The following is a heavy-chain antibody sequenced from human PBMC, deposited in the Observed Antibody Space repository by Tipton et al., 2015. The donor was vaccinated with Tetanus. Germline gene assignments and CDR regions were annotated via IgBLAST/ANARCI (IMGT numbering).Heavy chain of an antibody. CDR2: INPNSGGT. J-gene: IGHJ4*02. CDR1: GYTFTGNY. V-gene: IGHV1-2*02. D-gene: IGHD2-21*02. CDR3: ARATANSAFDF. Sequence: QSGPEVKKPGASVKVSCTASGYTFTGNYIHWVRQVHGQRLEWMAWINPNSGGTDFARKFQGRVTVTRDTSISTAYMELSGLRSDDSAVYFCARATANSAFDFWGQGTRVIVSS.